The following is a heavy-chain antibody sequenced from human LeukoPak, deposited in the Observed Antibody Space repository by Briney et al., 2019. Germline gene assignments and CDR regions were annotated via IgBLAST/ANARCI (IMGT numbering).Heavy chain of an antibody. CDR2: IYYSGST. V-gene: IGHV4-31*03. CDR1: GGSISNYGYY. CDR3: VRDGGYGSGSHYFDY. Sequence: SETLSLTCTVSGGSISNYGYYWHWIRQYPGKGLEWIGYIYYSGSTQYNPSLKSRLTISIETSKNQFSLKLRSVTAADMAVYYCVRDGGYGSGSHYFDYWGQGTLVTVSA. D-gene: IGHD3-10*01. J-gene: IGHJ4*02.